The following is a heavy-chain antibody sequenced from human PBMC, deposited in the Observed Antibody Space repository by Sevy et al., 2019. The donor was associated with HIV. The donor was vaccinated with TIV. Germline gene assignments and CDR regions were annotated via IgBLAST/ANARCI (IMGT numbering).Heavy chain of an antibody. V-gene: IGHV5-51*01. CDR1: GYSFHSYW. Sequence: GESLKISCQASGYSFHSYWIGWVRQRPAKGLEWVGIIFPGNSDTRYSPSFQGQVTISGDKCINTAYLQWNSLQASDTAVYYCARGGHLHIDAFDLWGQGTKVTVSS. D-gene: IGHD2-15*01. CDR3: ARGGHLHIDAFDL. J-gene: IGHJ3*01. CDR2: IFPGNSDT.